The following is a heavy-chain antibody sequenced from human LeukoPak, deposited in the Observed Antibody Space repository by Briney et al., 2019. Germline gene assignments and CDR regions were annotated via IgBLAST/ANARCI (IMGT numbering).Heavy chain of an antibody. CDR3: AKDVGWLQLLYHFDY. J-gene: IGHJ4*02. CDR2: ISSSITI. D-gene: IGHD5-24*01. Sequence: GGSLRLSCAASEFSFSKYSMNWVRQAPGKGLGWVSYISSSITIYYADSVKGRFTISRDNSKITLYLQMNSLRAEDTAVYYCAKDVGWLQLLYHFDYWGQGTLVTVSS. CDR1: EFSFSKYS. V-gene: IGHV3-48*01.